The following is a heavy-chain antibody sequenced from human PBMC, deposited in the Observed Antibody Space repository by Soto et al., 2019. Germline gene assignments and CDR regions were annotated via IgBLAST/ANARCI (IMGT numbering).Heavy chain of an antibody. Sequence: EVQLLESGGGLVQPGGSLRLSCAASGLTFNSYAMTWVRQAPGRGLAWVSGVDGSGFTSYHADSVKGRFTISRENSKNSLYLQMSILGSEATAVYYCAKALGLYCGGYCFDAFDVCGQGAMFSVSS. CDR3: AKALGLYCGGYCFDAFDV. J-gene: IGHJ3*01. V-gene: IGHV3-23*01. CDR1: GLTFNSYA. D-gene: IGHD2-21*02. CDR2: VDGSGFTS.